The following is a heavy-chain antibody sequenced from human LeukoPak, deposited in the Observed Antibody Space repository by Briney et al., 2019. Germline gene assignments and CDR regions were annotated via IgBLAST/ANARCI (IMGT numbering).Heavy chain of an antibody. V-gene: IGHV3-48*03. Sequence: GGSLRLSCAASGFTFSSYEMNWVRQAPGKGLEWVSYISSSGSTTYYADSVKGRLTISRDNAKNSLYLQMSSLRAEDTAVYYCARDYRGFDYWGQGTLVTVSS. CDR3: ARDYRGFDY. J-gene: IGHJ4*02. CDR2: ISSSGSTT. CDR1: GFTFSSYE.